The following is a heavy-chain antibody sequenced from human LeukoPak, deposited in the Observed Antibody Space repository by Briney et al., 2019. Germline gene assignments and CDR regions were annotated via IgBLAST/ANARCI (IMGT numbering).Heavy chain of an antibody. V-gene: IGHV3-30*04. CDR1: GFTFSSYA. CDR2: ISYDESNT. Sequence: GRSLRLSCAASGFTFSSYAMHWVRQAPGKGLEWVALISYDESNTFYADSVKGRFTISRDNSKNTLYLQMNSLRVGDTAVYYCARDGDGDYVFSYYFDYWGQGTLVTVSS. CDR3: ARDGDGDYVFSYYFDY. D-gene: IGHD4-17*01. J-gene: IGHJ4*02.